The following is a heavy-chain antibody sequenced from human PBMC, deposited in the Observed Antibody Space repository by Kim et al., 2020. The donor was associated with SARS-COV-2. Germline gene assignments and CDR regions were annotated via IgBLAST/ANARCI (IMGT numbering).Heavy chain of an antibody. CDR3: ARDPSGYNWFDP. D-gene: IGHD6-25*01. Sequence: YAQKFQGRVNMTRDTSLSTAYMELSRLGSDDTDVYYCARDPSGYNWFDPWGQGTLVTVSS. V-gene: IGHV1-2*02. J-gene: IGHJ5*02.